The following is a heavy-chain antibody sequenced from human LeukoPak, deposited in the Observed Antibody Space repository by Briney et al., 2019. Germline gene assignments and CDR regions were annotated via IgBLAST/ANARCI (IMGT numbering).Heavy chain of an antibody. CDR3: AKIVGSGYDLSPYYFDY. J-gene: IGHJ4*02. D-gene: IGHD5-12*01. CDR1: GFTFSSYA. CDR2: ISGSGGST. Sequence: PGGSLRLSCAASGFTFSSYAMRWVRQAPGKGLEWVSVISGSGGSTYYADSVKGRFTISRDNAKNTLYLQMNSLRAEDTAVYYCAKIVGSGYDLSPYYFDYWGQGTLVPAST. V-gene: IGHV3-23*01.